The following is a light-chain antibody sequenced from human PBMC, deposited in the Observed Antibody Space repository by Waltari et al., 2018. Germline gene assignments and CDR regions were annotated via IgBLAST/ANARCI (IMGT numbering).Light chain of an antibody. CDR3: QQYNSYPYT. V-gene: IGKV1-5*03. CDR1: QSISSW. J-gene: IGKJ2*01. Sequence: DIKMTQSPSTLSASVGARVTITCRASQSISSWLAWYQQKPGKAPKLLIYKASSLESGVPSRFSGSGSGTEFTLTISSLQPDDFATYYCQQYNSYPYTFGQGTKLEIK. CDR2: KAS.